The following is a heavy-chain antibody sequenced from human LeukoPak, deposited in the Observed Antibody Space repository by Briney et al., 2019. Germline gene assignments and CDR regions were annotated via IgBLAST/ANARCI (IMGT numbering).Heavy chain of an antibody. V-gene: IGHV3-30*18. CDR3: AKDRSSGWYPTFDY. CDR1: GFTFSSYW. J-gene: IGHJ4*02. D-gene: IGHD6-19*01. Sequence: GGSLRLSCAASGFTFSSYWMSWVRQAPGKGLEWVAVISYDGSNKYYADSVKGRFTISRDNSKNTLYLQMNSLRAEDTAVYYCAKDRSSGWYPTFDYWGQGTLVTVSS. CDR2: ISYDGSNK.